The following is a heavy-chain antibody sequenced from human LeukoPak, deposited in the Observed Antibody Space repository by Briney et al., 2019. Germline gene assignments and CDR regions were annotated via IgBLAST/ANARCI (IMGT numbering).Heavy chain of an antibody. J-gene: IGHJ3*02. CDR1: GYTFTSYY. CDR3: TRAQQLVLGAFDI. V-gene: IGHV1-46*03. CDR2: INPSGGST. Sequence: ASVKVSCKASGYTFTSYYMHWVRQAPGQGLEWMGIINPSGGSTSYAQKFQGRVTMTRDTSTSTVYMELSSLRSEDTAVYYCTRAQQLVLGAFDIWGQGTMVTVSS. D-gene: IGHD6-13*01.